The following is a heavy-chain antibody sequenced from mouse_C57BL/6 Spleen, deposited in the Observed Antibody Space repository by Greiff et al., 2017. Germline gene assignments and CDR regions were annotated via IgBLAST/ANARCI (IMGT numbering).Heavy chain of an antibody. Sequence: EVHLVESGAELVRPGASVKLSCTASGFNIKDDYMHWVKQRPEQGLEWIGWIDPENGDTEYASKFQGKATITADTSSNTAYLQLSRLTSEDTAVYYCTPLYYYGFAYWGQGTLVTVSA. V-gene: IGHV14-4*01. J-gene: IGHJ3*01. CDR1: GFNIKDDY. CDR2: IDPENGDT. D-gene: IGHD1-1*01. CDR3: TPLYYYGFAY.